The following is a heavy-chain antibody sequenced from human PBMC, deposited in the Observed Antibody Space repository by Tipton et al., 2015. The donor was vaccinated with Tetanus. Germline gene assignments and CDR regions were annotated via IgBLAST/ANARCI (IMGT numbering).Heavy chain of an antibody. Sequence: TLSLTCNVSGASMSSSSYYWDWIRQPPGKGLEWIGSIYYSGSSYYNPSPESRVTISLDTSKNRFSLNLSSVTAADTAVYYCARSGYYSRAYYHYRMDVWGQGTTVSVSS. CDR3: ARSGYYSRAYYHYRMDV. J-gene: IGHJ6*02. D-gene: IGHD3-9*01. CDR2: IYYSGSS. V-gene: IGHV4-39*07. CDR1: GASMSSSSYY.